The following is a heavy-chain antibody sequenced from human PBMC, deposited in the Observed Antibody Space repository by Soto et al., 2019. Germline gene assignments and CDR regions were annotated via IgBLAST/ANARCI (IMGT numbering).Heavy chain of an antibody. V-gene: IGHV4-61*01. D-gene: IGHD3-22*01. Sequence: PSETLSLTCSVSGGSLSSESYYWSWIRQTPGKGLEWIGNVENSGSTKYNPSLKSRVTISVDTSKNQFSLKLSCVTGAATAVYYCERARGYSHWIDPWGQGTLVTVSS. CDR1: GGSLSSESYY. CDR2: VENSGST. J-gene: IGHJ5*02. CDR3: ERARGYSHWIDP.